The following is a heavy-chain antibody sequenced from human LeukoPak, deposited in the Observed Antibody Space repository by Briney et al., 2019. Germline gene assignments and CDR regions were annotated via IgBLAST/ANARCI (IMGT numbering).Heavy chain of an antibody. V-gene: IGHV3-53*01. CDR1: GLIVSTNY. D-gene: IGHD5-24*01. J-gene: IGHJ4*02. CDR2: IYSDGTE. Sequence: GGSLRLSCAASGLIVSTNYMSWVRQAPGKGLEWVSIIYSDGTEYYADSVKGRFTISRDNSKNTLYLQMNSLRAEDTAVYYCATSRVTYAPFDYWGQGTLVSVSS. CDR3: ATSRVTYAPFDY.